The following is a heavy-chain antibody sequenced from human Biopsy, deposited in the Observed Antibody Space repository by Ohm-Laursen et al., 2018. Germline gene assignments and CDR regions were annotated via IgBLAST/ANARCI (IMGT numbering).Heavy chain of an antibody. CDR3: AHGSGSYYKWDF. Sequence: SDTLSLTCALSGDSISRSYWSWIRQSPGKGLEWVGHIFDRGTTNYNPSLKSRVTMSVDTSKKQFSLRMTSVTAADTAVYYCAHGSGSYYKWDFWGQGTLVTVSS. CDR1: GDSISRSY. CDR2: IFDRGTT. J-gene: IGHJ4*02. V-gene: IGHV4-59*08. D-gene: IGHD3-10*01.